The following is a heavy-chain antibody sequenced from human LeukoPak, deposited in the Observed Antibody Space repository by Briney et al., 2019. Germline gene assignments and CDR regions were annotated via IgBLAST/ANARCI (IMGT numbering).Heavy chain of an antibody. CDR3: ARAPYSGSYPPAYYMDV. CDR1: GYTFTSYG. V-gene: IGHV1-18*01. CDR2: ISAYNGNT. D-gene: IGHD1-26*01. J-gene: IGHJ6*03. Sequence: ASVKVSCKASGYTFTSYGISWVRQAPGQGLEWMGLISAYNGNTNYAQKLQGRVTMPTDTSTSTAYMELRSLRSDDTAVYYCARAPYSGSYPPAYYMDVWGKGTTVTVSS.